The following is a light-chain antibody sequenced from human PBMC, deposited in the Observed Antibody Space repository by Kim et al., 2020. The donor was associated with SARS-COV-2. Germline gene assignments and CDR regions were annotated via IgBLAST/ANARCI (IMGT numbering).Light chain of an antibody. CDR2: WAS. Sequence: RPTPNCKSSQTVLYNSHNKNYLAWYQQKPEQAPKLLIYWASIRESGVSDRFSGSGSETDFTLTISSLQAEDVAVYYCQQYYSTPPSFGQGTKLEI. CDR1: QTVLYNSHNKNY. V-gene: IGKV4-1*01. CDR3: QQYYSTPPS. J-gene: IGKJ2*03.